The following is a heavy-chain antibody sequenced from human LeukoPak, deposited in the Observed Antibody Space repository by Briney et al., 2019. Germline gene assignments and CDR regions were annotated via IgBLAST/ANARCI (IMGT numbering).Heavy chain of an antibody. J-gene: IGHJ3*02. CDR3: ATSGYPYNAFNI. CDR1: GSTFTCYY. D-gene: IGHD3-22*01. V-gene: IGHV1-2*02. CDR2: IKANSGGT. Sequence: ASVQVSCKASGSTFTCYYLHWVRQAPGQGLEWMGWIKANSGGTNYAERFQGRVTMTRDTSISTVYMDLSRLRSDDTAVYHCATSGYPYNAFNIWGQGTMVTVSS.